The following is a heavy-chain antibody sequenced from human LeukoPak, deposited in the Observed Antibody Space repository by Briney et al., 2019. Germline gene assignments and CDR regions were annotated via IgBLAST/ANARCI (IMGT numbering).Heavy chain of an antibody. Sequence: PSETLSLTCAVYGGSFSGYYWSWIRQPPGKGLEWIGEINHSGSTNYNPSLKSRVTISVDTSKNQSSLKLSSVTAADTAVYYCARDSLYYYYYYMDVWGKGATVTVSS. J-gene: IGHJ6*03. V-gene: IGHV4-34*01. D-gene: IGHD2-15*01. CDR3: ARDSLYYYYYYMDV. CDR1: GGSFSGYY. CDR2: INHSGST.